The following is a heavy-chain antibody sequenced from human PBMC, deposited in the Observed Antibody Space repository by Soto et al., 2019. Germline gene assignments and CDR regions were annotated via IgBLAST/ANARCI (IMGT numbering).Heavy chain of an antibody. V-gene: IGHV1-3*01. J-gene: IGHJ6*02. CDR2: INAGNGNT. CDR1: GYTFTSYA. Sequence: QVQLVQSGAEVKKPGASVKISCKTSGYTFTSYALHWVRQAPGQRLEWMGWINAGNGNTKYSQKFQGRVIITRDTSASTAYMELRSLSSEDTAVYYCARDSGGMDVWGQGTTVTVSS. CDR3: ARDSGGMDV.